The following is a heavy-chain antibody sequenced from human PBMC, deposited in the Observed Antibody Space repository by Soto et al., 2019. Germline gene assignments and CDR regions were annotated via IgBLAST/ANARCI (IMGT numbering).Heavy chain of an antibody. CDR1: GYTFTIYG. CDR2: ISAYNGNT. V-gene: IGHV1-18*01. J-gene: IGHJ5*02. CDR3: ARGLTIFGVARDFDP. Sequence: ASVKVSCTASGYTFTIYGISWVRQAPGQGLEWMGWISAYNGNTNYAQKLQGRVTMTTDTSTSTAYMELRSLRSDDTAVYYCARGLTIFGVARDFDPWGQGTLVTVSS. D-gene: IGHD3-3*01.